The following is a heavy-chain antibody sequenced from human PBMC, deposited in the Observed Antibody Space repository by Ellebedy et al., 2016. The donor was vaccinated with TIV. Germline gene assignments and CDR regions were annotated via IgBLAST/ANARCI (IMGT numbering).Heavy chain of an antibody. J-gene: IGHJ4*02. Sequence: GESLKISCKGSGYSFTSYWIGWVRQMPGKGLEWIGIIYPGDSDTRYSPSFQGQVTISADKSISTAYLQWSSLKASDTAMYYCARHLKGWRGAAADTPLDYWGQGTLVTVSS. D-gene: IGHD6-13*01. CDR3: ARHLKGWRGAAADTPLDY. CDR2: IYPGDSDT. V-gene: IGHV5-51*01. CDR1: GYSFTSYW.